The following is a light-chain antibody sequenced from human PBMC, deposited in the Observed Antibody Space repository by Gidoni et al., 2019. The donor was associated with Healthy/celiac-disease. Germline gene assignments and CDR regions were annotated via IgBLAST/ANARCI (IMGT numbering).Light chain of an antibody. V-gene: IGLV3-1*01. J-gene: IGLJ2*01. Sequence: SYELTQPPPVSASPGQTASITCSGDKSGDKYACWYQQRPGQSPVLVIYQGSKRPSGIPERFSGSNSGNTATLTISGTQAMDEADYYCQAWDSSTAVFGGGTKLTVL. CDR2: QGS. CDR3: QAWDSSTAV. CDR1: KSGDKY.